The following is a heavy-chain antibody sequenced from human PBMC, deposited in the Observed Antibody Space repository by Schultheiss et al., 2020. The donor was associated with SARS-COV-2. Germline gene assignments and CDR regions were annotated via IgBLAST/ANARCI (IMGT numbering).Heavy chain of an antibody. V-gene: IGHV2-5*01. CDR2: IYWNDDK. D-gene: IGHD4-11*01. Sequence: SGPTLVKPTQTLTLTCTFSGFSLSTSGVGVGWIRQPPGKALEWLALIYWNDDKRYSPSLKSRLTITKDTSKNQVVLTMTNMDPVDTATYYCAHSEDYSNYAWFDPWGQGTLVTVAS. CDR3: AHSEDYSNYAWFDP. J-gene: IGHJ5*02. CDR1: GFSLSTSGVG.